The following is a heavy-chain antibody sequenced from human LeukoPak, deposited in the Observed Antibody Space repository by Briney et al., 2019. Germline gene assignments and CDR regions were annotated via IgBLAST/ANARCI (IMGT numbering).Heavy chain of an antibody. CDR2: MNTNSGNT. J-gene: IGHJ6*02. CDR1: GYPFTSYN. Sequence: ASVKVSCKASGYPFTSYNVNWVRQATGQGLEWMGWMNTNSGNTGYSQNFQGRVTMTRDTSISTAYMELSSLMSEDTAVYYCARVPPAAGTHYYYGMDVWGQGTTVTVSS. CDR3: ARVPPAAGTHYYYGMDV. D-gene: IGHD6-13*01. V-gene: IGHV1-8*01.